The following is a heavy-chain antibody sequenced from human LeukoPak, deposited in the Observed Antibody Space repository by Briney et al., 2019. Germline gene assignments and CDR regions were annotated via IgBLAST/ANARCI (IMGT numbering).Heavy chain of an antibody. J-gene: IGHJ4*02. CDR1: GFSFSTYA. D-gene: IGHD3-16*01. V-gene: IGHV3-23*01. CDR2: ISAGGSTP. Sequence: GGSLRLSCAASGFSFSTYAMSWVRQAPGKGLEWVSAISAGGSTPYYADSVKGRFNISRDNFNNTLYLQVSSLRAEDTATYYCATYDGAYWGQGTLVTVSS. CDR3: ATYDGAY.